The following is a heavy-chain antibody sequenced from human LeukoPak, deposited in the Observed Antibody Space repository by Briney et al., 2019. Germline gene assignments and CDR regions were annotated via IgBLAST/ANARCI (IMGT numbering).Heavy chain of an antibody. Sequence: SETLSLTCAVCGVSFSGYYWSWLRQPPGKGLEWIGEINYSGSTNYHPSLKSRVTISVDTSNKQFSVKLSSVTAADTAVYYCARWEGGSYYDFDYWGQGALVTVSS. V-gene: IGHV4-34*01. J-gene: IGHJ4*02. CDR3: ARWEGGSYYDFDY. CDR1: GVSFSGYY. D-gene: IGHD1-26*01. CDR2: INYSGST.